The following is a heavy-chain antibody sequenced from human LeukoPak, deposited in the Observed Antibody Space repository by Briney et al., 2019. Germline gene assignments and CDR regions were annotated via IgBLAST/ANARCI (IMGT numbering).Heavy chain of an antibody. D-gene: IGHD6-19*01. V-gene: IGHV3-66*02. Sequence: PGGSLRLSCAASGFTVSSNYMGWVRQAPGEGLDWVSVIYSGGSAYYADSVKGRFTISRDSSKNILHLQMNSLTAEDTAVYYCARGSSLAAVARGFDYWGQGTLVTVSS. CDR3: ARGSSLAAVARGFDY. J-gene: IGHJ4*02. CDR2: IYSGGSA. CDR1: GFTVSSNY.